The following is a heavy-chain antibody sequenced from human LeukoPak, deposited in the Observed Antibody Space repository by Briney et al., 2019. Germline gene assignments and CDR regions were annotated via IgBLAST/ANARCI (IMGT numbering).Heavy chain of an antibody. Sequence: GGSLRLSCAASGFTFSTYAMSWVRQAPGKGLEWVSGITGSDGSTYYADSVKGRFTISRDNSKNTLYLQMNSLRAEDTAVYYCARFSITPTQPSDIWGQGTMVTVSS. V-gene: IGHV3-23*01. CDR1: GFTFSTYA. D-gene: IGHD1-14*01. CDR2: ITGSDGST. J-gene: IGHJ3*02. CDR3: ARFSITPTQPSDI.